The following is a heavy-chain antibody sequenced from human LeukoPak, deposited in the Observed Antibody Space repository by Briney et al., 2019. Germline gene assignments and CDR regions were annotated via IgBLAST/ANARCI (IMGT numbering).Heavy chain of an antibody. CDR2: ISAYNGNT. J-gene: IGHJ4*02. D-gene: IGHD3-16*02. V-gene: IGHV1-18*01. Sequence: ASVKVSCKASGYTFTSYGISWVRQAPGQGLEWMGWISAYNGNTNYAQKLQGRVTMTTDTSTSTAYMELRSLRSDDTAVYYCARGTYDYVWGSYRSAFSDYWGQGTLVTVSS. CDR3: ARGTYDYVWGSYRSAFSDY. CDR1: GYTFTSYG.